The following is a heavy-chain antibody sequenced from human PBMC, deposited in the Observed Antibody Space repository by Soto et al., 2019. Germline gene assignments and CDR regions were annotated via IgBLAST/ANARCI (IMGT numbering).Heavy chain of an antibody. D-gene: IGHD5-12*01. Sequence: QVQLVESGGGVVRPGRSLRLSCAASGFTFSSYAMHWVRQAPGKGLEWVAVISYDGSNKYYADSVKGRFTISRDNSKNTLYLQMNSLRAEDTAVYYCARATGGYDSTFDYWGQGTLVTVSS. V-gene: IGHV3-30-3*01. J-gene: IGHJ4*02. CDR3: ARATGGYDSTFDY. CDR1: GFTFSSYA. CDR2: ISYDGSNK.